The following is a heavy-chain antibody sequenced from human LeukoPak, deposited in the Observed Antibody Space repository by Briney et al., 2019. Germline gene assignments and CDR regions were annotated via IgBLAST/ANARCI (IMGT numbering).Heavy chain of an antibody. CDR3: ATGYCTGDSRYDSPTFDY. CDR1: GYSISSGYY. J-gene: IGHJ4*02. D-gene: IGHD2-8*02. Sequence: PSETLSLTCTVSGYSISSGYYWGWIRQPPGKGLEWIGSIYHSGSTYYNPSLKSRVTISVDTSKNQFSLKLSSVTAADTAIYYCATGYCTGDSRYDSPTFDYWGQGTLVTVSS. CDR2: IYHSGST. V-gene: IGHV4-38-2*02.